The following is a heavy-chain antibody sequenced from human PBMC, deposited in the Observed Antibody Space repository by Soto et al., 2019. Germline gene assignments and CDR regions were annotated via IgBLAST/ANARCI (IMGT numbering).Heavy chain of an antibody. Sequence: QLQLQVSGPGLVKPSETLSLTCTVSGGSVNTSSYYWGWIRQPPGKGLEWIGTIFYSGNTYYNPSLNSRVTISVAPSKPHFSLKLSPVPAADTAVYYCAPHSQPPFHYWGQGTLVTVSS. CDR2: IFYSGNT. J-gene: IGHJ4*02. CDR3: APHSQPPFHY. CDR1: GGSVNTSSYY. D-gene: IGHD2-2*01. V-gene: IGHV4-39*02.